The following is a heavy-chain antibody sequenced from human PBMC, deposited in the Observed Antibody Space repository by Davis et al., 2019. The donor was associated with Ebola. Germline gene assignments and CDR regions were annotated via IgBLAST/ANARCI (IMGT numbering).Heavy chain of an antibody. Sequence: ASATVSCKVSGYTLTQLSLNWVRQAPGKGPEWMGGLDPEDGETIYAQTFQGRVTMTEDTSADTAYMELSSLTSEDTAVYYCAISSIFGVDGAFDIWGQGTMVIVSS. CDR2: LDPEDGET. D-gene: IGHD3-3*01. CDR1: GYTLTQLS. V-gene: IGHV1-24*01. CDR3: AISSIFGVDGAFDI. J-gene: IGHJ3*02.